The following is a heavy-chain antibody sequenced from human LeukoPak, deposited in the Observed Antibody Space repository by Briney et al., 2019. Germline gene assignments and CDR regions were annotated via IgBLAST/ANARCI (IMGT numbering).Heavy chain of an antibody. Sequence: GGSLRLSCVASGFTFSSYWMHWVRQDPRKGLVWVSRINGDGRNINYADSVRGRFTISRDNAKNTLYLQMNTLRVEDTAVYYCTRDLMDYDVSTGLHHYYMDVWGQGTTVIVSS. D-gene: IGHD3-9*01. V-gene: IGHV3-74*01. CDR1: GFTFSSYW. CDR3: TRDLMDYDVSTGLHHYYMDV. J-gene: IGHJ6*02. CDR2: INGDGRNI.